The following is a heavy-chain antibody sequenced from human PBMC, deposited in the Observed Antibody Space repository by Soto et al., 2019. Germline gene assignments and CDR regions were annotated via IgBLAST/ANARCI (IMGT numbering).Heavy chain of an antibody. D-gene: IGHD3-10*01. Sequence: QVQLVQSGAEVKKPGASVKVSCKASGYTFTNYGISWGRQAPGQGLEWMGWINTYNGNTNHAQKLQGRVTMTTDTSTSTAYMELRSLRSDDTAVYYCARGVGSGTYYNQYNWFDPWGQGTLVTVSS. J-gene: IGHJ5*02. CDR1: GYTFTNYG. CDR3: ARGVGSGTYYNQYNWFDP. CDR2: INTYNGNT. V-gene: IGHV1-18*01.